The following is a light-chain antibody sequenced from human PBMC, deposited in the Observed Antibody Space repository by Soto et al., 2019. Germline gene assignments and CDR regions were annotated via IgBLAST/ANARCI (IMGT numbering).Light chain of an antibody. J-gene: IGLJ2*01. Sequence: QSALTQPASVSGTPGQSITISCTGTSSDVGGYNYVSWYQQHPGKAPKLMIYGVSNRPSGVSNRFSGSKSGNTASLTISGLQAEDEAYYYCSSYTTSSTLVFGGGTKLTVL. V-gene: IGLV2-14*01. CDR2: GVS. CDR1: SSDVGGYNY. CDR3: SSYTTSSTLV.